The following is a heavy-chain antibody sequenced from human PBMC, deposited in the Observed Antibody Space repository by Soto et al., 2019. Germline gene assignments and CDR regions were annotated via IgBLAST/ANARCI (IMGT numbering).Heavy chain of an antibody. CDR2: ISADNGNT. CDR1: GYTFTSYG. Sequence: ASVKVSCKASGYTFTSYGISWVRQAPGQGLEWMGWISADNGNTKYSQKFQGRVTITRDTSASTVYMELSSLRSEDTAVYYCARAPILRFLEWLSQPLLPWGQGTLVTVSS. V-gene: IGHV1-18*01. D-gene: IGHD3-3*01. J-gene: IGHJ5*02. CDR3: ARAPILRFLEWLSQPLLP.